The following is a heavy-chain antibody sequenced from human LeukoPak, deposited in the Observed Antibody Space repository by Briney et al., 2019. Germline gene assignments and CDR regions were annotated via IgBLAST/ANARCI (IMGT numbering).Heavy chain of an antibody. CDR1: GFTFSSYW. V-gene: IGHV3-74*01. Sequence: GGSFRLSCAASGFTFSSYWMHWVRRAPGKGLVWVSRINGDGSSTSYADSVKGRFTISRDNAKNTLYLQMNRLRAEDTAVYYCARGYSSSYRIDYWGQGTLVTVSS. D-gene: IGHD6-6*01. CDR3: ARGYSSSYRIDY. CDR2: INGDGSST. J-gene: IGHJ4*02.